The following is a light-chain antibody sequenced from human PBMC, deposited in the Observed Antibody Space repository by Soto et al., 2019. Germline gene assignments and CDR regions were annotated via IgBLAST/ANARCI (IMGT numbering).Light chain of an antibody. V-gene: IGKV3-20*01. CDR2: GAS. CDR3: QQYGSSPRT. CDR1: QSVSSGY. Sequence: EIVLTQSPGTLSLSPGERATLSCRASQSVSSGYLAWYQRKPGQAPRLLIYGASIRATGIPDRFSGSGSGTDFTLTISRLEPEDFAVYYCQQYGSSPRTFGQGTKVDIK. J-gene: IGKJ1*01.